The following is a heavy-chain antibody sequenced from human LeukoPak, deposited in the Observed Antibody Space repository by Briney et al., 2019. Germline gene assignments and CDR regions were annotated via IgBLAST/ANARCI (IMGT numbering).Heavy chain of an antibody. Sequence: PSETLSLTCTVSGGSISSYYWSWIRQPPGKGLEWIGYIYTSGSTNYNPSLKSRVTISVDTSKNQFSLKLSSVTAADTAVYYCARHYRRYYMDVWGKGTTVTVSS. D-gene: IGHD3-10*01. V-gene: IGHV4-4*09. CDR3: ARHYRRYYMDV. CDR2: IYTSGST. J-gene: IGHJ6*03. CDR1: GGSISSYY.